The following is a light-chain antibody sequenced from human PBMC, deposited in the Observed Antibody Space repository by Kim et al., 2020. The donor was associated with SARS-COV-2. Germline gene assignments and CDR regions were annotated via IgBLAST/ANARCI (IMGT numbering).Light chain of an antibody. V-gene: IGKV1-39*01. J-gene: IGKJ1*01. Sequence: DIQMTQSPPSLSASVGDRVTITCRTSQNIVYNYLNWYQQKPGKAPKLLISVASSLQSGVSSRFSGSGSGTDFTLTINSLQPEDFATYYCQQSNSIPWTFGQGTKVDIK. CDR3: QQSNSIPWT. CDR2: VAS. CDR1: QNIVYNY.